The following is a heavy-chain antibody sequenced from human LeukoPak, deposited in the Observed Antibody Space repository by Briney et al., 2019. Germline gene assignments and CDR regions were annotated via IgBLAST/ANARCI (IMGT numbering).Heavy chain of an antibody. V-gene: IGHV4-31*03. CDR1: GGSISNGGYY. Sequence: SSETLSLTCTVSGGSISNGGYYWNWIRQHPGKGLEWIGYIYYSGNTYYNPSLKSRVTMSVDTSKNQFSLKLSSVTAADTAVYYCAKGYNYGPFDYWGHGTLVTVSS. CDR2: IYYSGNT. J-gene: IGHJ5*01. CDR3: AKGYNYGPFDY. D-gene: IGHD5-18*01.